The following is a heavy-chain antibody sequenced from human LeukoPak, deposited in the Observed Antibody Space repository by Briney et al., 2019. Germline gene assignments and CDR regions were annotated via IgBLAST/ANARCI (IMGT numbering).Heavy chain of an antibody. CDR2: IIPIFGTA. D-gene: IGHD5-12*01. CDR1: GGTFSSYA. CDR3: ASSQKGYSGYDFDGLRFDY. V-gene: IGHV1-69*05. Sequence: SVKVSCKASGGTFSSYAISWVRQAPGQGLEWMGGIIPIFGTANYAQKFQGRVTITTDESTSTAYMELSSLRSEDTAMYYCASSQKGYSGYDFDGLRFDYWGQGTLVTVSS. J-gene: IGHJ4*02.